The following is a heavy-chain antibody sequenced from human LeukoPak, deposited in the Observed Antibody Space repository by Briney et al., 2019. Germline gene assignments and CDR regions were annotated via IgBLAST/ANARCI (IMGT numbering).Heavy chain of an antibody. CDR2: IYYSGST. V-gene: IGHV4-61*08. D-gene: IGHD3-3*01. J-gene: IGHJ4*02. CDR3: AREYDFWSGYYGPYDY. CDR1: GGSISSGGYY. Sequence: PSETLSLTCTVSGGSISSGGYYWSWIRQHPGKGLEWIGYIYYSGSTNYNPSLKSRVTISVDTSKNQFSLKLSSVTAADTAVYYCAREYDFWSGYYGPYDYWGQGTLVTVSS.